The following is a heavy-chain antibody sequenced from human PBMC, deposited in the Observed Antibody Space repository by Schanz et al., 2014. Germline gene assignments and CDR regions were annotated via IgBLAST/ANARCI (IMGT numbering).Heavy chain of an antibody. CDR1: TFTFSSDW. D-gene: IGHD3-10*01. J-gene: IGHJ3*02. Sequence: EVQLVESGGGLVQPGGSLRLSCAASTFTFSSDWMSWVRQAPGKGLEYISAISNNGDSTYYADSVKGRFTISRDNSKNTLYLQMNSLRAEDTAVYYCAKGRFGELSAFDIWGQGTMVTVSS. CDR2: ISNNGDST. CDR3: AKGRFGELSAFDI. V-gene: IGHV3-23*04.